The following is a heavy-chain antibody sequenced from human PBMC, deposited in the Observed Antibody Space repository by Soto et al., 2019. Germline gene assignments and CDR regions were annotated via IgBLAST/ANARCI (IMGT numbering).Heavy chain of an antibody. CDR3: AKGGSSWYDY. V-gene: IGHV3-23*01. CDR1: GFTFSSYA. Sequence: GGSLRLSCAASGFTFSSYAMSWVRQAPGQGLEWVSAISGSGGSTYYADSVKGRFTISRDNSKNTLYLKMNSLRAEDTAVYYCAKGGSSWYDYWGEGTLVTVSS. CDR2: ISGSGGST. D-gene: IGHD6-13*01. J-gene: IGHJ4*02.